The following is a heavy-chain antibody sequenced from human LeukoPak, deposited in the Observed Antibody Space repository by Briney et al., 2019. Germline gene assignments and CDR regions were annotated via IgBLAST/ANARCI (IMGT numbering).Heavy chain of an antibody. J-gene: IGHJ4*02. D-gene: IGHD3-10*01. CDR2: IKQDGSEK. Sequence: GGSLRLSCAASGFTFSSYSMNWVRQAPGKGLEWVANIKQDGSEKYYVDSVKGRFTISRDNAKNSLYLQMNSLRAEDTAVYYCARLQYSFLYGSGSYGVDYWGQGTLVTVSS. CDR1: GFTFSSYS. V-gene: IGHV3-7*01. CDR3: ARLQYSFLYGSGSYGVDY.